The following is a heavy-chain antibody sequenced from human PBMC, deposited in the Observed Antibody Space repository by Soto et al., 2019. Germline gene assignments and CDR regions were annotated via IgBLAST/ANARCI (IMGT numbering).Heavy chain of an antibody. D-gene: IGHD5-12*01. J-gene: IGHJ4*02. CDR3: ARGISGAYDSTYVW. Sequence: GGSLRLSCAASGLSFNNYWMHWVRQAPGKGLVWVSRINSDGTLTNYADSVKGRFTISRDNAKNTLRLQMNSLRAEDTAVYYCARGISGAYDSTYVWWGQGTLVTVSS. CDR2: INSDGTLT. V-gene: IGHV3-74*01. CDR1: GLSFNNYW.